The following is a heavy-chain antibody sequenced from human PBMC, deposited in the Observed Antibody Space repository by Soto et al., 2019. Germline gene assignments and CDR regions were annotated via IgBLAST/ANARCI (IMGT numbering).Heavy chain of an antibody. D-gene: IGHD5-12*01. CDR2: MNPNSGNT. J-gene: IGHJ6*03. V-gene: IGHV1-8*01. CDR3: ARGPGIVATIPIYYYYYMDV. Sequence: ASVKVSCKASGYTFTSYDINWVRQATGQGLEWMGWMNPNSGNTGYAQKFQGRVTMTRNTSISTAYMELSSLRSEDTAVYYCARGPGIVATIPIYYYYYMDVWGKGTTVTVSS. CDR1: GYTFTSYD.